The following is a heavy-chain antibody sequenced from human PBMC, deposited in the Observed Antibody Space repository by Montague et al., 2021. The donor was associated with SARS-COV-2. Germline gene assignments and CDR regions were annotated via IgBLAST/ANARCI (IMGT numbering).Heavy chain of an antibody. Sequence: SETLSLTCTGESEGLDRNNSRLNPRHPLKSLAGFCFNHYSGSTSSHPSLKGRVTISIDTSKNQFSLNLSSVTAADTAIYYCARHGLEGANTCYFGLDVWGQGTTVTVSS. CDR3: ARHGLEGANTCYFGLDV. CDR1: SEGLDRNN. J-gene: IGHJ6*02. CDR2: NHYSGST. D-gene: IGHD1-26*01. V-gene: IGHV4-59*08.